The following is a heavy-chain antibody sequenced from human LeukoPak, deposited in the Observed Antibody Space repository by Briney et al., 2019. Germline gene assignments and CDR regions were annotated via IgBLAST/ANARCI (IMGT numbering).Heavy chain of an antibody. D-gene: IGHD3-10*01. V-gene: IGHV3-23*01. CDR2: ISGSGVST. Sequence: GGSLRLSCAASGFTFSSYAMNWVRQAPGKGLEWVSAISGSGVSTYYADSAKGRFTISRDNSKNTLYLQMNSLRAEDTAVYYCAKDRISEWNHGSGSYPRFDPWGQGTLVTVSS. CDR3: AKDRISEWNHGSGSYPRFDP. J-gene: IGHJ5*02. CDR1: GFTFSSYA.